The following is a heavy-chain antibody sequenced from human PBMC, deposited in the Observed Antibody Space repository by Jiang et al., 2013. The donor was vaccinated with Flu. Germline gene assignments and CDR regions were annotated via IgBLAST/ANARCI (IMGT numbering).Heavy chain of an antibody. D-gene: IGHD1-26*01. J-gene: IGHJ4*02. Sequence: SGAEVKKPGSSVKVSCKASGGTFSSYAISWVRQAPGQGLEWMGRIIPILGIANYAQKFQGRVTITADKSTSTAYMELSSLRSEDTAVYYCARIVGATTDGVFDFDYWGQGTLVTVSS. CDR2: IIPILGIA. V-gene: IGHV1-69*04. CDR3: ARIVGATTDGVFDFDY. CDR1: GGTFSSYA.